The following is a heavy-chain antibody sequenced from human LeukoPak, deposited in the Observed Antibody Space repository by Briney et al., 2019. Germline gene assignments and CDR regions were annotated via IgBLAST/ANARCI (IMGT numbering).Heavy chain of an antibody. CDR2: ISYDGSNK. Sequence: GGSLRLSCTASGFTFGDYAMSWVRQAPGKGLEWVAVISYDGSNKYYADSVKGRFTISRDNSKNTLYLQMNSLRAEDTAVYYCAKDVAAAGTGLGDYWGQGTLVTVSS. CDR1: GFTFGDYA. CDR3: AKDVAAAGTGLGDY. V-gene: IGHV3-30*04. D-gene: IGHD6-13*01. J-gene: IGHJ4*02.